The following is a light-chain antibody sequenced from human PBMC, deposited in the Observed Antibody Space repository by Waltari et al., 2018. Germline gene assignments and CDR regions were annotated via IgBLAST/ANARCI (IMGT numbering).Light chain of an antibody. CDR2: DAS. CDR1: QSINNW. Sequence: DIQMTQSPSTLSASVGDRVTITCRASQSINNWLAWYRQGPGRAPKLLIYDASTVETGVPSRFSGSGSGTEFTLTISGLQPDDFATYYCQQYNSYLWTFGQGTKVEIK. J-gene: IGKJ1*01. V-gene: IGKV1-5*01. CDR3: QQYNSYLWT.